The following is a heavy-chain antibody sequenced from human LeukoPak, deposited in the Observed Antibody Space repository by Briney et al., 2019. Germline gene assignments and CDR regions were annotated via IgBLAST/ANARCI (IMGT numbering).Heavy chain of an antibody. CDR1: GIPFSTYW. Sequence: GGSLSLSCAASGIPFSTYWMAWVRQAPGKGLDWVANIRKDGGAKFYAASVKGRFIISRDNAKNSLYLQMNNLRDEDTAVYYCASSHDSSGNDWGQGTLVTV. CDR2: IRKDGGAK. D-gene: IGHD3-22*01. V-gene: IGHV3-7*01. CDR3: ASSHDSSGND. J-gene: IGHJ4*02.